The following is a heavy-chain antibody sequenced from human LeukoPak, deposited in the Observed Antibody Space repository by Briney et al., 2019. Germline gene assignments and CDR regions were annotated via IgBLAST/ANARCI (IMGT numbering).Heavy chain of an antibody. CDR1: GYTFTGYY. Sequence: RASVKVSCKASGYTFTGYYMHWVRQAPGQGLEWMGWINPNSGGTNYAQKFQGRDTMTRDTSISTAYMELSRLRSDDTAVYYCARVPETWNYGTWGQGTMVTVSS. D-gene: IGHD1-7*01. CDR2: INPNSGGT. CDR3: ARVPETWNYGT. J-gene: IGHJ3*01. V-gene: IGHV1-2*02.